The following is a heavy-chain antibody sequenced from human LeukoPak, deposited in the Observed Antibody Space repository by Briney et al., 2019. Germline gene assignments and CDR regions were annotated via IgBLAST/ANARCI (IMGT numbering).Heavy chain of an antibody. J-gene: IGHJ4*02. CDR1: GYTFTGYY. Sequence: ASVKVSCKASGYTFTGYYMHWVRQAPGQGLEWVVWINPNSGGTNYAQKFQGRVTMTRDTSISTAYMELSRLRSDDTAVYYCARSYYDFWSGDYWGQGTLVTVSS. V-gene: IGHV1-2*02. CDR2: INPNSGGT. CDR3: ARSYYDFWSGDY. D-gene: IGHD3-3*01.